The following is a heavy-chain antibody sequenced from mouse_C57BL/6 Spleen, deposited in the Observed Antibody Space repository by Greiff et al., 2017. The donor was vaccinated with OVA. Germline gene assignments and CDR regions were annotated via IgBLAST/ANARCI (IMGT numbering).Heavy chain of an antibody. V-gene: IGHV2-6*01. CDR2: IWGVGST. CDR3: ASGDYGGFAY. D-gene: IGHD2-4*01. CDR1: GFSFTSYG. Sequence: QVQLQQSGPGLVAPSQSLSITCTVSGFSFTSYGVDWVRQSPGKGLEWLGVIWGVGSTNYNSALKSRLSISKDNSKSQVFLKMNSLQTDDTAMYYCASGDYGGFAYWGQGTLVTVSA. J-gene: IGHJ3*01.